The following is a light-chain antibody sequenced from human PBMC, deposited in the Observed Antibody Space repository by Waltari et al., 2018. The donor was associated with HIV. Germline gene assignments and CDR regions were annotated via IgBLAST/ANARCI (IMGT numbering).Light chain of an antibody. Sequence: DIVMTQSLDSLAVSLGERATINCKSSQSVLFSSNNKTYLALYQRKPGQPPKLIIYWAATRESGVTDRFSGGGAGTDFTLTISSLQAEDVAVYYCQQDYTTSLFTFGPGTKVDIK. CDR2: WAA. CDR1: QSVLFSSNNKTY. CDR3: QQDYTTSLFT. J-gene: IGKJ3*01. V-gene: IGKV4-1*01.